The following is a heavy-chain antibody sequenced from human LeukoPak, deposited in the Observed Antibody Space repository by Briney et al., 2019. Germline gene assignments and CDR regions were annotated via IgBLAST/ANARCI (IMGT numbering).Heavy chain of an antibody. CDR1: GYTFTGYY. CDR3: ARVRLFGGFEALLALDY. CDR2: INPNSGGT. J-gene: IGHJ4*02. D-gene: IGHD3-10*01. V-gene: IGHV1-2*02. Sequence: GASVKVSCKASGYTFTGYYMHWVRQAPGQGLEWMGWINPNSGGTNYAQKFQGRVTRTRDRSSSTAYMELSRLRSDDTAVYYCARVRLFGGFEALLALDYWGQGTLITVSS.